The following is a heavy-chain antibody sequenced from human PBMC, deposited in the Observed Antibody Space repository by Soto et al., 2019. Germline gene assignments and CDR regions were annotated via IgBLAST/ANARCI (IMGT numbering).Heavy chain of an antibody. CDR1: GGSISSYY. CDR3: ARVGAARGYYYYYMDV. D-gene: IGHD6-6*01. V-gene: IGHV4-59*01. CDR2: IYYSGST. J-gene: IGHJ6*03. Sequence: QVQLQESGPGLVKPSETLSLTCTVSGGSISSYYWSWIRQPPGKGLEWIGYIYYSGSTNYNPSLKSRVTISVDTSKNQFSLKLGSVTAADTAVYYCARVGAARGYYYYYMDVWGKGTTVTVSS.